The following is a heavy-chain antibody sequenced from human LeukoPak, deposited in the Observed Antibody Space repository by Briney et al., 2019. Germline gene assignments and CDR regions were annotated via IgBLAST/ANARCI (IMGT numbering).Heavy chain of an antibody. CDR3: ARVRTTYYYDV. D-gene: IGHD3-22*01. V-gene: IGHV3-30*04. CDR1: GFTFSSYA. CDR2: ISYDGSNK. J-gene: IGHJ4*02. Sequence: GGSLRLSCAASGFTFSSYAMHWVRQAPGKGLEWVAVISYDGSNKYYADSVKGRFTISRDNSKNTLYLQMNSLRAEDTAVYYCARVRTTYYYDVWGQGTLVTVSS.